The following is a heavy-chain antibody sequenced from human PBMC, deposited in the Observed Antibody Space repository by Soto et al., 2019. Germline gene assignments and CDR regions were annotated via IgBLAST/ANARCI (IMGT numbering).Heavy chain of an antibody. Sequence: GGSLRLSCAASGLTVSSNYMSWVRQAPGKGLEWVSVIYSGGSTYYADSAKGRFTISRDNSKNTLYLQMNSLRAEDTAVYYCAIESGSYLDYFDYWGQGTLVTVSS. V-gene: IGHV3-53*01. CDR1: GLTVSSNY. D-gene: IGHD1-26*01. CDR2: IYSGGST. J-gene: IGHJ4*02. CDR3: AIESGSYLDYFDY.